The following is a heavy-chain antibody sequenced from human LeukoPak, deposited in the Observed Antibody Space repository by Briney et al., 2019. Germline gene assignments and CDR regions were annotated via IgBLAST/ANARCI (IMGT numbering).Heavy chain of an antibody. Sequence: GGSLRLSCAASGFTSSSYSMNWVRQAPGKGLEWVSSISSSSSYIYYADSVKGRFTISRDNAKNSLYLQMNSLRAEDTAVYYCASGGDGSGYYYYGMDVWGQGTTVTVSS. D-gene: IGHD3-10*01. CDR3: ASGGDGSGYYYYGMDV. J-gene: IGHJ6*02. CDR1: GFTSSSYS. CDR2: ISSSSSYI. V-gene: IGHV3-21*01.